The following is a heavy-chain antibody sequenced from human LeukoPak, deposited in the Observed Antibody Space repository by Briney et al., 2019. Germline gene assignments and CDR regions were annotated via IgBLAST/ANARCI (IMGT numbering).Heavy chain of an antibody. Sequence: GGSLRLSCAASGFTFSSYSMNWVRHAPGKGLEWVSSISSSSSYIYYADSVKGRFTISRDNAKNSLYLQMNSLRAEDTAVYYCARDSYDILTGTDYWGQGTLVTVSS. J-gene: IGHJ4*02. V-gene: IGHV3-21*01. CDR2: ISSSSSYI. CDR3: ARDSYDILTGTDY. D-gene: IGHD3-9*01. CDR1: GFTFSSYS.